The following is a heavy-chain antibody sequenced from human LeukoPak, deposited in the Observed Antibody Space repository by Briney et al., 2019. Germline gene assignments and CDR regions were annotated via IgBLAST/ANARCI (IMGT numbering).Heavy chain of an antibody. CDR3: ARDRGLDTALDY. J-gene: IGHJ4*02. Sequence: SETLSLTCAVYGGSFSAYYWSWIRQPPGKGLEWIGEINHSGSTNYNPSLKSRVTISVDTSKNQFSLKLSSVTAADTAVYYCARDRGLDTALDYWGQGTLVTVSP. D-gene: IGHD5-18*01. CDR1: GGSFSAYY. CDR2: INHSGST. V-gene: IGHV4-34*01.